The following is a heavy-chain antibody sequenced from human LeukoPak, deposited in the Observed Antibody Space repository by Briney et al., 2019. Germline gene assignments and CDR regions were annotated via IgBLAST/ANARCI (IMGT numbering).Heavy chain of an antibody. CDR3: TKDRQGPNQYHMDV. CDR2: INQDGGTT. J-gene: IGHJ6*03. V-gene: IGHV3-7*01. Sequence: GGSLRLSCAASGFTFSSLWMSWVRQAPGRRPEWVANINQDGGTTYYVASVKGRFTISRDNAKNSLSLQMSSLRAEDTAVYYCTKDRQGPNQYHMDVWGKGTTVTVSS. CDR1: GFTFSSLW.